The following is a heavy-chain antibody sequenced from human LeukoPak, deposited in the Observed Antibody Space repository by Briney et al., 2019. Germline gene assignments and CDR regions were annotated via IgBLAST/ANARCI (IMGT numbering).Heavy chain of an antibody. CDR2: IDDSGHT. CDR1: GGSISSYY. V-gene: IGHV4-59*08. J-gene: IGHJ3*02. Sequence: SETLSLTCTVSGGSISSYYWSWIRQPPGKGLEWIAYIDDSGHTNYNPSLKSRVTISLDTSKNQFSLQLSSVTAADTAVYYCARQTSVVNPSGKRTFDIWGQGTMVTVSS. D-gene: IGHD2-2*01. CDR3: ARQTSVVNPSGKRTFDI.